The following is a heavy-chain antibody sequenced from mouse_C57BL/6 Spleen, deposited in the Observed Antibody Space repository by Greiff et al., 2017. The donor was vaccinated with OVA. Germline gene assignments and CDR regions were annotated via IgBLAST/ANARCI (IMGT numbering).Heavy chain of an antibody. CDR3: TIYYGYDGGFAY. V-gene: IGHV6-3*01. Sequence: EVKLMESGGGLVQPGGSMKLSCVASGFTFSNYWMNWVRQSPEKGLEWVAQIRLKSDNYATHYAESVKGRFTISRDDSKSSVYLQMNNLRAEDTGIYYCTIYYGYDGGFAYWGQGTLVTVSA. J-gene: IGHJ3*01. CDR1: GFTFSNYW. D-gene: IGHD2-2*01. CDR2: IRLKSDNYAT.